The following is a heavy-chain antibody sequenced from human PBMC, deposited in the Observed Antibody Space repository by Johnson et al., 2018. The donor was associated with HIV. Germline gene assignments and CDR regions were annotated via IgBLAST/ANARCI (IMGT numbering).Heavy chain of an antibody. Sequence: VQLVDTGGGLIQPGGSLRLSCAASGFTVSSNYMSWVRQAPGKGLEWVSVIYSGGSTYYADSVKGRFTISRDNAKNSLYLQMNSLRAEDTAVYYCARERQLESSAFDIWGQGTMVTVSS. CDR1: GFTVSSNY. D-gene: IGHD6-6*01. CDR3: ARERQLESSAFDI. CDR2: IYSGGST. J-gene: IGHJ3*02. V-gene: IGHV3-53*02.